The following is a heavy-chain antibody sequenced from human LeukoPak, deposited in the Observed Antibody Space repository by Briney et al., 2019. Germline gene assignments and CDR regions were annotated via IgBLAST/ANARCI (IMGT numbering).Heavy chain of an antibody. J-gene: IGHJ4*02. CDR2: ISSSSSYI. Sequence: PGGSLRLSCAASGFTFSSYSMNWVRQAPGKGLEWVSSISSSSSYIYYADSVKGRFTISRDNAKHSLYLQMNSLGAEDTAVYYCARSFLSIAAAATDYWGQGTLVTVSS. V-gene: IGHV3-21*01. CDR3: ARSFLSIAAAATDY. D-gene: IGHD6-13*01. CDR1: GFTFSSYS.